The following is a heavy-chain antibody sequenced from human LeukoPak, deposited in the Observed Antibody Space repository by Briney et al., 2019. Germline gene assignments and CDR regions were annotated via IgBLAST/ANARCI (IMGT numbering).Heavy chain of an antibody. J-gene: IGHJ4*02. CDR1: GFNFGDYI. CDR3: TSIVWFGELLYDY. V-gene: IGHV3-49*04. D-gene: IGHD3-10*01. CDR2: IRSKPYGGTT. Sequence: QPGRSLRLTCTASGFNFGDYIMSWVRQAPGKGLEWVGFIRSKPYGGTTQYAASVKGRFTISRDDSKNIAYLQMDSLKTEDTAVYYCTSIVWFGELLYDYWGQGTLVTVSS.